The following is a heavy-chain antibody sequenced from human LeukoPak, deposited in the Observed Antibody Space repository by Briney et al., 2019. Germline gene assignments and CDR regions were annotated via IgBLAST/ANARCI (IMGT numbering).Heavy chain of an antibody. V-gene: IGHV3-23*01. J-gene: IGHJ4*02. CDR3: AKKGYYDGSGYYMYYFDH. CDR1: GFTFSSYA. Sequence: GGSLRLSCAASGFTFSSYAMSWVRQAPGKGLEWVSAISGSGGSTYYADSVKGRFTISRDNSKNTLYLQMNSLRAEDTAVYYCAKKGYYDGSGYYMYYFDHWGQGTLVTVSS. D-gene: IGHD3-22*01. CDR2: ISGSGGST.